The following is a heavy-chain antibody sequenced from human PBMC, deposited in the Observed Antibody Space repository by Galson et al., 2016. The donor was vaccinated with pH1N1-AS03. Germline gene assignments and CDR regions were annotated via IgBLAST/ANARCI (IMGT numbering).Heavy chain of an antibody. CDR3: SRGRYGDYESGYYYGMDV. V-gene: IGHV3-30*09. D-gene: IGHD4-17*01. CDR2: ISYDGRNQ. CDR1: GFSFSSYA. Sequence: SLRLSCAASGFSFSSYAMHWVRQAPGKGLEWVAVISYDGRNQLYADSVKGRFAIFRDTSKNTLFLQMNSLRPEDTAVYYCSRGRYGDYESGYYYGMDVWSQGTTVTVSS. J-gene: IGHJ6*02.